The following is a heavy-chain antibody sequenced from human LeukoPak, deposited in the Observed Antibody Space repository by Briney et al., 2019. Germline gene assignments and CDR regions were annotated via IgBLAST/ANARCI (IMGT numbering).Heavy chain of an antibody. CDR1: GYTFTDYC. J-gene: IGHJ6*02. CDR3: ARDGNMDV. Sequence: ASVKVSLYASGYTFTDYCKHLVRQGPGQGLEGMRWINPNRSGTNYAQKFKGRVTMTRDASIRKAYMELSRLRSDATAVYYCARDGNMDVWGQGTTVTVSS. V-gene: IGHV1-2*02. CDR2: INPNRSGT.